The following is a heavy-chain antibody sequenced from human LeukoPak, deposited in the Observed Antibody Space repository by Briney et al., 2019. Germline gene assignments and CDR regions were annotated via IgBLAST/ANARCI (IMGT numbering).Heavy chain of an antibody. CDR1: GFTFSSYA. Sequence: GESLRLSCAASGFTFSSYAMNWVRQAPGKGLEWVSAISGSGDNTYYADSVKGRFTISRDNSKNTLYMEMNSLRAEDTAVYYCAKGGRGSIATRPDYLGQGTLVTVSS. V-gene: IGHV3-23*01. J-gene: IGHJ4*02. D-gene: IGHD6-6*01. CDR2: ISGSGDNT. CDR3: AKGGRGSIATRPDY.